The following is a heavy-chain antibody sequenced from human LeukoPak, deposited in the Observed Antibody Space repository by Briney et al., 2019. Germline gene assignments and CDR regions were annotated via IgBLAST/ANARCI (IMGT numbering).Heavy chain of an antibody. CDR1: GFTFSSYS. CDR3: ARRAFLVAATPFDP. CDR2: ISSSSSYI. J-gene: IGHJ5*02. Sequence: PGGSLILSCAASGFTFSSYSMNWVRQAPGKGLEWVSSISSSSSYIYYADSVKGRFTISRDNAKNSLYLQMNSLRAEDTAVYYCARRAFLVAATPFDPWGQGTLVTVSS. D-gene: IGHD2-15*01. V-gene: IGHV3-21*01.